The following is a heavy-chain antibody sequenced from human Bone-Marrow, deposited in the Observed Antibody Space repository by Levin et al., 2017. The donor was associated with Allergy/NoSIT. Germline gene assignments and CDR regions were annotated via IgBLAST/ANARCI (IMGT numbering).Heavy chain of an antibody. V-gene: IGHV3-21*01. CDR3: ARGYCSGGSCHTGSHYYYYMDG. CDR2: ISSSSSYI. Sequence: GGSLRLSCAASGFTFSSYSMNWVRQAPGKGLEWVSSISSSSSYIYYADSVKGRFTISRDNAKNSLYLQMNSLRAEDTAVYYCARGYCSGGSCHTGSHYYYYMDGWGKGTTVTVSS. J-gene: IGHJ6*03. D-gene: IGHD2-15*01. CDR1: GFTFSSYS.